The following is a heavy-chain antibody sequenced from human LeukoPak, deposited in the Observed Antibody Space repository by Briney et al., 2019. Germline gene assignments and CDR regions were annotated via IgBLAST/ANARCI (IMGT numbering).Heavy chain of an antibody. Sequence: PGGSLRLSCEASGFTFEDYEMSWFRQAPGKGPEWILYISATGSTKYYADSVRGRFSISRDNAKSSLYLQMSTLRVEDTAVYYCARDAIGYDSSAGYFQHWGQGTLVTVSS. CDR3: ARDAIGYDSSAGYFQH. V-gene: IGHV3-11*01. D-gene: IGHD3-22*01. J-gene: IGHJ1*01. CDR2: ISATGSTK. CDR1: GFTFEDYE.